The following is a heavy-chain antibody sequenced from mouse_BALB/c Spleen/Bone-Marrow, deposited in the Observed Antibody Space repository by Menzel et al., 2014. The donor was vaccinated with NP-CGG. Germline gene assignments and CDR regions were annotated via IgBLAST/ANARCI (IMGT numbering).Heavy chain of an antibody. CDR1: GFSLSRYS. V-gene: IGHV2-6-4*01. J-gene: IGHJ4*01. Sequence: QVQLKESGPGQVAPSQSLSITCTVSGFSLSRYSVHWVRQPPGKGLEWLGVIWGGGSTDYNLGLKSRLSISKDNSKSQVFLKMNSLQTDDTAMYHCTRFITTGAMDYWGQGTSVTISS. CDR3: TRFITTGAMDY. D-gene: IGHD1-1*01. CDR2: IWGGGST.